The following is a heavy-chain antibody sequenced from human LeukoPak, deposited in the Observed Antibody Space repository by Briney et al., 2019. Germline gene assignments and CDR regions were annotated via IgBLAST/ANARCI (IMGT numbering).Heavy chain of an antibody. D-gene: IGHD3-22*01. CDR1: GFTFSSYG. J-gene: IGHJ6*02. V-gene: IGHV3-30*18. Sequence: GGSLRLSCAASGFTFSSYGMHWVRQAPGKGLEWVAVISYDGSNKYYADSVKGRFTISRDNSKNTLYLQMNSLRAEDTAVYYCAKDDSRWNYYDSSGYHGLYYYGMDVWGQGTTVTVSS. CDR2: ISYDGSNK. CDR3: AKDDSRWNYYDSSGYHGLYYYGMDV.